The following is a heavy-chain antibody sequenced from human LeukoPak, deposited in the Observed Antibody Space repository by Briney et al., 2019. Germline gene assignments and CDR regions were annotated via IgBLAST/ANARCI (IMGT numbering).Heavy chain of an antibody. CDR1: GGSISSGGYY. CDR2: IYYSGST. D-gene: IGHD3-22*01. V-gene: IGHV4-30-4*08. CDR3: AREAPAYYYDSSGFDY. J-gene: IGHJ4*02. Sequence: PSETLSLTCTVSGGSISSGGYYWSWIRQHPGKGLEWIGYIYYSGSTYYNPSLKSRVTISVDTSKNQFSLKLSSVTAADTAVYYCAREAPAYYYDSSGFDYWGQGTLVTVSS.